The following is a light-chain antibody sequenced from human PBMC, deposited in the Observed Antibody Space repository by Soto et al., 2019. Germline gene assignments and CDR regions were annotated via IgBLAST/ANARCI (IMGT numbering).Light chain of an antibody. CDR1: QYIKDY. V-gene: IGKV1-39*01. J-gene: IGKJ1*01. CDR3: QQSYTAPWT. CDR2: AAS. Sequence: DIQMTQSPSSLSASVGDRVTVTCRANQYIKDYLNWYQQKPGKAPNLLIYAASNLQSGVPSRFSGSGAGTDFTLTISSLQPEDFATYYCQQSYTAPWTFGQGTKVEI.